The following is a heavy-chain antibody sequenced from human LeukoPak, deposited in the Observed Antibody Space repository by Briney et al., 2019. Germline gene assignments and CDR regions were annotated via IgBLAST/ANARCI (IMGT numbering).Heavy chain of an antibody. Sequence: PGGSLRLSCAASGFTFSSYAMSWVRQAPGKGLEWVSAISGSGGSTYYADSVKGRFTISRDNSKNTLYLQMNSLRAEDTAVYYCARDLGSGSYSLGWFDPWGQGTLVTVSS. CDR3: ARDLGSGSYSLGWFDP. CDR1: GFTFSSYA. CDR2: ISGSGGST. J-gene: IGHJ5*02. D-gene: IGHD1-26*01. V-gene: IGHV3-23*01.